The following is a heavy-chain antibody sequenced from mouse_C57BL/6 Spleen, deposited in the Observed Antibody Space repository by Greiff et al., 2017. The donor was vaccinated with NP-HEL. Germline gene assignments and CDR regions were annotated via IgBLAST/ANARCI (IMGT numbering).Heavy chain of an antibody. CDR3: ARVYGSSYVLFDY. D-gene: IGHD1-1*01. J-gene: IGHJ2*01. Sequence: QVQLKQPGAELVMPGASVKLSCKASGYTFTSYWMHWVKQRPGQGLEWIGEIDPSDSYTNYNQKFKGKSTLTVDKSSSTAYMQLSSLTSEDSAVYYCARVYGSSYVLFDYWGQGTTLTVSS. CDR2: IDPSDSYT. V-gene: IGHV1-69*01. CDR1: GYTFTSYW.